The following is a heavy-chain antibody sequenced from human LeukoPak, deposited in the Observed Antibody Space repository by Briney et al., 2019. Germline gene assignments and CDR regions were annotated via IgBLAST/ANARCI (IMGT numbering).Heavy chain of an antibody. J-gene: IGHJ4*02. CDR2: ISYDGSNK. Sequence: GGSLRLSCAASGFTFSSYGMHWVRQAPGKGLEWVAVISYDGSNKYYADSVKGRFTISRDNSKNTLCLQMNSLRAEDTAVYHCAKAPVYYYDSSGYYDLFDYWGQGTLVTVSS. CDR3: AKAPVYYYDSSGYYDLFDY. V-gene: IGHV3-30*18. CDR1: GFTFSSYG. D-gene: IGHD3-22*01.